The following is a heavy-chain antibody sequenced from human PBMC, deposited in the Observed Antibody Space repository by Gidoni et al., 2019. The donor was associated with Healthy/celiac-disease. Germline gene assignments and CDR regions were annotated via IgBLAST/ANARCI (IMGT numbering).Heavy chain of an antibody. Sequence: QVQLVESGGGVVQPGRSLRLSCAASGFTFSSYGMHWVRQAPGKGLEWVAVISYDGSNKYYADSVKGRFTISRDNSKNTLYLQMNSLRAEDTAVYYCAKGGYSYGRDYYGMDVWGQGTTVTVSS. CDR3: AKGGYSYGRDYYGMDV. J-gene: IGHJ6*02. D-gene: IGHD5-18*01. CDR1: GFTFSSYG. CDR2: ISYDGSNK. V-gene: IGHV3-30*18.